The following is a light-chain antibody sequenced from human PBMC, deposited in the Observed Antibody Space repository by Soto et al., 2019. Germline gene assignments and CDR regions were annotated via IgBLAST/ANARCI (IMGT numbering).Light chain of an antibody. Sequence: QSVLTQPPSASGTPGQRVTISCSGSSSNIGRDPVNWYQELPGTAPKLLIYDNNQRPLGVPDRFSGSKSGTSASLAIGGLQSEDEADYFCAGWDGSLRGFVFGTGTKVTVL. CDR1: SSNIGRDP. CDR3: AGWDGSLRGFV. CDR2: DNN. V-gene: IGLV1-44*01. J-gene: IGLJ1*01.